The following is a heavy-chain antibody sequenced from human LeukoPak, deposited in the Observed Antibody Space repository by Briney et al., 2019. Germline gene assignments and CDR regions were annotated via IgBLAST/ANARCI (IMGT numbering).Heavy chain of an antibody. V-gene: IGHV3-33*06. CDR2: IWYDGSNK. Sequence: VGSLTLSCAASGFTFLSYGMHWVRQAPGKGLEWVAVIWYDGSNKYYADSVKGRFTISRDNSKNTLYLQMNSLRAEDTAVYYCAKADKWLVPASWGQGTLVTVSS. J-gene: IGHJ5*02. CDR1: GFTFLSYG. CDR3: AKADKWLVPAS. D-gene: IGHD6-19*01.